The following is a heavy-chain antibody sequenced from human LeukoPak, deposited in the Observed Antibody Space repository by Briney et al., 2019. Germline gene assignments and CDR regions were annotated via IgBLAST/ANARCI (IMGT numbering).Heavy chain of an antibody. V-gene: IGHV3-30*19. CDR2: ISYDGSNK. CDR3: ARSMVRGVITQYYFDY. Sequence: PGGSLRLSCAASGFTFRSYGMHWVRQAPGKGLEWVAVISYDGSNKYYADSVKGRFTISRDNSKNTLYLQMNSLRAEDTAVYYCARSMVRGVITQYYFDYWGQGTLVTVSS. J-gene: IGHJ4*02. D-gene: IGHD3-10*01. CDR1: GFTFRSYG.